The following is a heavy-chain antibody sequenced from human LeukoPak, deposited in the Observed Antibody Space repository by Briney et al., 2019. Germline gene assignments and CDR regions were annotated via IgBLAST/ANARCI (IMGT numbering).Heavy chain of an antibody. D-gene: IGHD3-22*01. Sequence: GFLRLSCAASGFTFSSYAMHWVRQAPGKGLEWVAVISYDGRNKNYADSVKGRFTISRDNSKNTLYLQMNSLTTEDTAVYYCAKDTYYHDSSGYYTFDKWGQGTLVTVSS. CDR3: AKDTYYHDSSGYYTFDK. CDR2: ISYDGRNK. J-gene: IGHJ4*02. CDR1: GFTFSSYA. V-gene: IGHV3-30*04.